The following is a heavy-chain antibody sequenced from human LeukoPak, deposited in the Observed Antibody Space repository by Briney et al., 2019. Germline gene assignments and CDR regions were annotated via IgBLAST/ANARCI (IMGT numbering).Heavy chain of an antibody. V-gene: IGHV3-33*01. Sequence: GGSLRPSCAASGFTFSSHGMQWVRQTPGKGLEWVAAVRYDGSNKYYADSVKGRLTISRDNSKNTLYLQMNSLRAEDTAVYYCARTGGRDGYGFDYWGQRSLVTLSP. J-gene: IGHJ4*02. CDR3: ARTGGRDGYGFDY. CDR2: VRYDGSNK. D-gene: IGHD5-24*01. CDR1: GFTFSSHG.